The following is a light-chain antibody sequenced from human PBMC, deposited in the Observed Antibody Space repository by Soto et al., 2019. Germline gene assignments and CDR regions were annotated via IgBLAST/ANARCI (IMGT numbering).Light chain of an antibody. V-gene: IGKV1-17*01. CDR1: QGIRND. CDR3: QLLNPYVP. Sequence: IQRTKDRTGVAATVREGVSSSFRASQGIRNDLGCYQQKPGTTPRLLIYGATTLQSGVPSRFSGCRSGTAFALTLRSLQPDDFAPSYSQLLNPYVPFGQGTRLEI. J-gene: IGKJ5*01. CDR2: GAT.